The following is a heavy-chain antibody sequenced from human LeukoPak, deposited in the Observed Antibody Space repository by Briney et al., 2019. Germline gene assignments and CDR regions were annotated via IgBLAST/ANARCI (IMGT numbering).Heavy chain of an antibody. D-gene: IGHD2-2*01. Sequence: ASVKVSCKASGYTFISFGFSWVRQAPGQGLEWTGWISGYNASTKYAQNLQGRVSMTTDISTSTAYMELRSLRSDDTAVYYCVRDCSTPCSIFSDYWGQGTLVTVSS. CDR1: GYTFISFG. J-gene: IGHJ4*02. CDR3: VRDCSTPCSIFSDY. V-gene: IGHV1-18*01. CDR2: ISGYNAST.